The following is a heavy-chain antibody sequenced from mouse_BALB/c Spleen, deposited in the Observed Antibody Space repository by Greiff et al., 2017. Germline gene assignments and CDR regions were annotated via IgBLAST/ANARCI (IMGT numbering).Heavy chain of an antibody. CDR1: GFTFSSFG. V-gene: IGHV5-17*02. J-gene: IGHJ4*01. CDR3: ARGDWRDMDY. CDR2: ISSGSSTT. Sequence: EVQVVESGGGLVQPGGSLKLSCAASGFTFSSFGMPWVRQAPEKGLEWVAYISSGSSTTYYADTVKGRFTISRDNPKNTLFLQMTSLRSEDTAMYYCARGDWRDMDYWGQGTTVTVSS.